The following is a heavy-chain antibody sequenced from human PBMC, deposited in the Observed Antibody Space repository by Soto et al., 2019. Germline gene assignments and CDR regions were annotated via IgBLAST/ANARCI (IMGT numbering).Heavy chain of an antibody. CDR2: INHSGST. CDR1: GGSFSGYY. D-gene: IGHD3-3*01. V-gene: IGHV4-34*01. Sequence: SETLSLTCAVYGGSFSGYYWSWIRQPPGKGLEWIGEINHSGSTNYNPSLKSRVTISVDTSKNQFSLKLSSVTAADTAVYYCARGRRLGRLRFLEWFDPWGQGTLVTVSS. CDR3: ARGRRLGRLRFLEWFDP. J-gene: IGHJ5*02.